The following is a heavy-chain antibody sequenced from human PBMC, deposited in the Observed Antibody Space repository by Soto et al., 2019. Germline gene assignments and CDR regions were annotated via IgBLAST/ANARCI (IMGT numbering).Heavy chain of an antibody. CDR1: GFIFSNYG. CDR2: ISSRSGNT. CDR3: AKGGPQVFNN. V-gene: IGHV3-23*01. D-gene: IGHD2-15*01. J-gene: IGHJ4*02. Sequence: LRLSCAASGFIFSNYGTSWVRQAPGRGLEWVSSISSRSGNTYYADSVKGRFTISRDNSKNTLYLQMNSLRAEDTAVYYCAKGGPQVFNNWGQGTLVTVSS.